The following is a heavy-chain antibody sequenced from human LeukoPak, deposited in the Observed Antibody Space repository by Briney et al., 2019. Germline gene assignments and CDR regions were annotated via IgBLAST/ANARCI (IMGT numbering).Heavy chain of an antibody. CDR3: ARDFLPLKDIVVVPAAMGSGYFDY. CDR2: ISYDGSNK. V-gene: IGHV3-30-3*01. J-gene: IGHJ4*02. CDR1: GFTFNTYS. Sequence: GGSLRLSCVASGFTFNTYSMHWVRQAPGKGLEWVAVISYDGSNKYYADSVKGRFTISRDNSKNTLYLQMNSLRAEDTAVYYCARDFLPLKDIVVVPAAMGSGYFDYWGQGTLVTVSS. D-gene: IGHD2-2*01.